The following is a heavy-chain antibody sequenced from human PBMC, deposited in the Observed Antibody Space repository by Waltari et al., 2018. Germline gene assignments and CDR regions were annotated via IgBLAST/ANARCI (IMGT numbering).Heavy chain of an antibody. CDR2: ITHSVSS. CDR1: GSSVRRSIHY. D-gene: IGHD4-17*01. Sequence: QLQLQESGPGLVKPSEPLSLTCTVSGSSVRRSIHYWGWIRQSPGKGLEWIGSITHSVSSYYNPSLRSRVTLLVDTSKNQFSLRVNSVTAADMALYYCARHMTTVTTSSFDYWGQGALVTVSS. V-gene: IGHV4-39*07. J-gene: IGHJ4*02. CDR3: ARHMTTVTTSSFDY.